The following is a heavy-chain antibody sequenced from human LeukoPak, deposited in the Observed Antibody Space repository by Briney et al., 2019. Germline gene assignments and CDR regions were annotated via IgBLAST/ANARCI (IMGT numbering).Heavy chain of an antibody. V-gene: IGHV3-33*01. Sequence: GGSLRLSCAASGFTFSSYGMHWVRQAPGKGLEWVAVIWYDGSSKYYADSVKGRFTISRDNSKNTLYLQMNSLRAEDTAVYYCARGRGYSSGSRRGYYFDYWGQGTLVTVSS. CDR3: ARGRGYSSGSRRGYYFDY. J-gene: IGHJ4*02. CDR1: GFTFSSYG. CDR2: IWYDGSSK. D-gene: IGHD6-19*01.